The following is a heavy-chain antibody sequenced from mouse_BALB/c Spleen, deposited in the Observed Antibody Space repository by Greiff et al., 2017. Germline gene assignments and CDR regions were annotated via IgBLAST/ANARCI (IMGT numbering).Heavy chain of an antibody. D-gene: IGHD2-3*01. Sequence: QVQLQQSGAALVRPGASVTLSCKASGYTFTDYEMHWVKQTPVHGLEWIGAIDPETGGPAYNQKFKGKATLPADKSSTTAYMELRSLTSVDSAVYYSTRGRDDAYYSVDYWGQGTAGTVSS. CDR1: GYTFTDYE. J-gene: IGHJ4*01. CDR3: TRGRDDAYYSVDY. V-gene: IGHV1-15*01. CDR2: IDPETGGP.